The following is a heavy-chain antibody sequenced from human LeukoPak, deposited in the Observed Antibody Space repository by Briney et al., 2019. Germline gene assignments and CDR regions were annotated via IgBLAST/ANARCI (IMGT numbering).Heavy chain of an antibody. CDR3: ARVAPYSTTWYFDY. D-gene: IGHD6-13*01. V-gene: IGHV5-51*01. CDR1: EYSFTNYW. J-gene: IGHJ4*02. CDR2: IYPGDSDT. Sequence: GESLKISCKGSEYSFTNYWIGWVRQMPGKGLEWMGLIYPGDSDTRYSPSFQGQVTISADKSFSTAYLQWSSLKASDTAMYYCARVAPYSTTWYFDYWGQGTLVTVSS.